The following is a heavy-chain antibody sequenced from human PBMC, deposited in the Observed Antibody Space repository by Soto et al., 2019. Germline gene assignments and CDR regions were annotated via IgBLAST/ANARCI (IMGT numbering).Heavy chain of an antibody. CDR3: ASNSPHVDY. CDR2: ISAYNGNT. CDR1: GYTFTNYG. Sequence: QVQLVQAGAEVKKPGASVKVSCKASGYTFTNYGISWVRPAPGQGLEWMGWISAYNGNTKYAQKIQGRVTMTTDTYTSKDYMELRSLRSEDTAVYYCASNSPHVDYWGHGNLVTVSS. V-gene: IGHV1-18*01. J-gene: IGHJ4*01.